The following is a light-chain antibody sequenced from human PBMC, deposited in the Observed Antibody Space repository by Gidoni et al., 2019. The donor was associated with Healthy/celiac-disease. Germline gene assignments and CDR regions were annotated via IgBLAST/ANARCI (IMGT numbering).Light chain of an antibody. J-gene: IGKJ3*01. Sequence: DIHITQSPSSLSASLGERVTITCQASQDISNYLNWYQQKPGQAPKLLIYDASNWETGVPSRFSGSGSGTDFTFTISSLQPEDIATYYCQQYDNCLFTFGRGTKVEIK. CDR2: DAS. CDR3: QQYDNCLFT. CDR1: QDISNY. V-gene: IGKV1-33*01.